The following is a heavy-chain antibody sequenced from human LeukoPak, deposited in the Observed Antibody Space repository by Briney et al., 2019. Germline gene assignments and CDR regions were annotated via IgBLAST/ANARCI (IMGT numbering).Heavy chain of an antibody. CDR2: ISYDGSNK. J-gene: IGHJ5*02. CDR3: ARDYLLWFGEISNWFDP. CDR1: GFTFSSYA. Sequence: TGGSLRLSCAASGFTFSSYAMHWVRQAPGKGLEWVAVISYDGSNKYYADSVKGRFTISRDNSKNALYLQMNSLRAEDTAVYYCARDYLLWFGEISNWFDPWGQGTLVTVSS. V-gene: IGHV3-30*04. D-gene: IGHD3-10*01.